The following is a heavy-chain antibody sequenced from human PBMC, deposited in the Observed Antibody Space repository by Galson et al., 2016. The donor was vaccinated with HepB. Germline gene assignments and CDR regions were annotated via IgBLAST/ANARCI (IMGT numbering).Heavy chain of an antibody. V-gene: IGHV3-7*03. CDR1: RFASHLYW. Sequence: SLRLSCAASRFASHLYWMSWVRQAPGKGLEWVATIKQDGSEKHYVDSVQGRITISRDNSKNSVYLQMNSLRAEDTAVYYCARERYYYDSRGYYSNDGFDIWGQGTMVTVSS. CDR2: IKQDGSEK. J-gene: IGHJ3*02. CDR3: ARERYYYDSRGYYSNDGFDI. D-gene: IGHD3-22*01.